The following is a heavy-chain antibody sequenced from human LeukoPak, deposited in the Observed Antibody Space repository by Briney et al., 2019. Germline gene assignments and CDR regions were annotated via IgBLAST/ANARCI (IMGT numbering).Heavy chain of an antibody. V-gene: IGHV1-2*02. CDR3: ARDTPGDQLDY. Sequence: GASVKVSCKASGYTFTGYFMHWVRQAPGQGLEWMGWIDPNSGGTIYAQKFQGRVTMTRDTSISTAYMELSRVRSDDAAVYYCARDTPGDQLDYWGQGTLVTVSS. D-gene: IGHD7-27*01. CDR1: GYTFTGYF. CDR2: IDPNSGGT. J-gene: IGHJ4*02.